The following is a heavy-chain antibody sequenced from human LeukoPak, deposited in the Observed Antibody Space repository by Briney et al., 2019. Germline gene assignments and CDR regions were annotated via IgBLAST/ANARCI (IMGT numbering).Heavy chain of an antibody. CDR3: ARWNYGSGSYYNAYYFDY. J-gene: IGHJ4*02. D-gene: IGHD3-10*01. CDR1: GGFISSYY. V-gene: IGHV4-59*01. CDR2: IYYSGST. Sequence: SETLSLTCIVSGGFISSYYWSWIRQPPGKGLEWIGYIYYSGSTNYNPSLTSRISISVDTSKNQFSLKLSSVTAADTAVYYCARWNYGSGSYYNAYYFDYWGQGTLVTVSS.